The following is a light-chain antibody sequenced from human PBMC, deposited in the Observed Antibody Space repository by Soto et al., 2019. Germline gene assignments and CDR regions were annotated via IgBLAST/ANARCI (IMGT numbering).Light chain of an antibody. CDR3: QQDWRSSGT. J-gene: IGKJ1*01. CDR1: QSVSSSY. V-gene: IGKV3-20*01. Sequence: EIVLTQSPGTLSLSPGERATLSCRASQSVSSSYLAWYQQKPGQAPRLLIYGASSRATGIPYRFSGSGSWISVALTISRLGPGGFAGYYCQQDWRSSGTFGQGTKVEIK. CDR2: GAS.